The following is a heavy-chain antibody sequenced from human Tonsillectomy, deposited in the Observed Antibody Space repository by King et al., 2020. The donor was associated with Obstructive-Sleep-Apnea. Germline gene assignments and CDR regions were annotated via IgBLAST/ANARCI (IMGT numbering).Heavy chain of an antibody. CDR1: GYTFTSYY. Sequence: VQLVESGAEVKKPGASVKVSCKASGYTFTSYYMHWVRQAPGQGLEWRGIINPSGGSTSYAQKFQGRVTMTRDTSTSTVYMGLSSLRSEDTAVYYCGGIAVAEGLDPWGQGTLVTVSS. CDR3: GGIAVAEGLDP. D-gene: IGHD6-19*01. J-gene: IGHJ5*02. V-gene: IGHV1-46*01. CDR2: INPSGGST.